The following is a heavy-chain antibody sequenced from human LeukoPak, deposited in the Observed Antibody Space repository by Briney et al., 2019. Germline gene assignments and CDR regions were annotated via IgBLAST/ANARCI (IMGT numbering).Heavy chain of an antibody. J-gene: IGHJ6*03. CDR3: ARARFPGYDGGLYYNPSNYYMDV. V-gene: IGHV4-59*01. CDR2: IYYSGST. CDR1: GGSISGYC. Sequence: PSETLSLTCTVSGGSISGYCWTWIRQPPGKGLEWIGHIYYSGSTNYTPSLKSRVTMSVDTSKNQVSLRLTSGTAADTAVYYCARARFPGYDGGLYYNPSNYYMDVWGKGTTVTVSS. D-gene: IGHD3-22*01.